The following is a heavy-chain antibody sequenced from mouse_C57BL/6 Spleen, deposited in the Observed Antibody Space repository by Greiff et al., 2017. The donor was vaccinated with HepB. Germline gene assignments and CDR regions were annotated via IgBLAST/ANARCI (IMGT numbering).Heavy chain of an antibody. Sequence: VHLVESDAELVKPGASVKISCKVSGYTFTDHTIHWMKQRPEQGLEWIGYIYPRDGSTKYNEKFKGKATLTADKSSSTAYMQLNSLTSEDSAVYFCARSPYYYGSSYGAMDYWGQGTSVTVSS. V-gene: IGHV1-78*01. J-gene: IGHJ4*01. CDR1: GYTFTDHT. CDR2: IYPRDGST. D-gene: IGHD1-1*01. CDR3: ARSPYYYGSSYGAMDY.